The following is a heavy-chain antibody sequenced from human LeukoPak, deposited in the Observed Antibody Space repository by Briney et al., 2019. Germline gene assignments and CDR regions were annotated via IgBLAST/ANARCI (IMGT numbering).Heavy chain of an antibody. J-gene: IGHJ3*01. CDR3: GMSGDRVPLQDDVFDV. D-gene: IGHD1-26*01. V-gene: IGHV5-51*01. Sequence: GESLKISCKVSGYSFTSYCIGWVRQMPGKGLEWMGIIYPGDSGPTYSPSFQGQVTISADKSIDTAYLQWSSLQASDTAMYCCGMSGDRVPLQDDVFDVWGQGTMVTVST. CDR2: IYPGDSGP. CDR1: GYSFTSYC.